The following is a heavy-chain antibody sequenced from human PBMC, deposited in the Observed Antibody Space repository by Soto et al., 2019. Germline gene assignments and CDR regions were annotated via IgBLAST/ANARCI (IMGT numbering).Heavy chain of an antibody. CDR1: GGSISSSSYY. CDR3: ARIIVVVPAANDRNFWFDP. V-gene: IGHV4-39*01. Sequence: SETLSLTCTVSGGSISSSSYYWGWIRQPPGKGLEWIGSIYYSGSTYYNPSLKSRVTISVDTSKNQFSLKLSSVTAADTAVYYCARIIVVVPAANDRNFWFDPWGQGTLVTVSS. CDR2: IYYSGST. J-gene: IGHJ5*02. D-gene: IGHD2-2*01.